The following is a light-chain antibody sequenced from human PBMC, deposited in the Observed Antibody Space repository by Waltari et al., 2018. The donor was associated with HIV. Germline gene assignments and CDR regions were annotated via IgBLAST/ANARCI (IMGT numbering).Light chain of an antibody. CDR2: VAS. CDR3: QQSYSNPRT. V-gene: IGKV1-39*01. J-gene: IGKJ1*01. Sequence: DIQMTQSPSSLSASVGDRVTITCRASQTISNHLNWYQQKPGKAPKVLIYVASSLQSGVPSRFSGSGSGTDFTLTISSLQPEDFATYYCQQSYSNPRTFGQGTRVEIK. CDR1: QTISNH.